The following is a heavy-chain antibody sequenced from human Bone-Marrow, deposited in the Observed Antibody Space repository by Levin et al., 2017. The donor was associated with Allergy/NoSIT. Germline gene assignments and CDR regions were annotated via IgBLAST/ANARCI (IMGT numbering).Heavy chain of an antibody. CDR2: INSDGRST. V-gene: IGHV3-74*01. Sequence: GESLKISCAASGFTFSSYWMHWVRQVPGKGLVWVSRINSDGRSTNYADSVKGRFTISRDNAKNTVSLQMTSLRAEDTAVYYCAREGGYCSGGSCYWGMDYWGQGTPVTVSS. CDR3: AREGGYCSGGSCYWGMDY. D-gene: IGHD2-15*01. CDR1: GFTFSSYW. J-gene: IGHJ4*02.